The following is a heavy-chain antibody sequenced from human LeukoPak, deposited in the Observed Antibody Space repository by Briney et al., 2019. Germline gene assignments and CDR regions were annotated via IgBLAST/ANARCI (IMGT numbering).Heavy chain of an antibody. V-gene: IGHV5-51*01. Sequence: GESLKISCKGSGYRFTSYWIGWVRPLPGKGREWMGIIYPGDSDTRYSPSFQGQVTISADKSISTAYLQWSSLKASDTAMYYCARRDTSGYYFFDYWGQGTLVTVSS. J-gene: IGHJ4*02. CDR2: IYPGDSDT. D-gene: IGHD3-22*01. CDR1: GYRFTSYW. CDR3: ARRDTSGYYFFDY.